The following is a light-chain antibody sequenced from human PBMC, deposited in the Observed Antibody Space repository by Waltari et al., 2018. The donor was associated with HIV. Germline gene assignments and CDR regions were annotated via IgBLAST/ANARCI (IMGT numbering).Light chain of an antibody. CDR2: AAS. CDR3: QQSHSTPHT. CDR1: QNINNY. J-gene: IGKJ4*01. V-gene: IGKV1-39*01. Sequence: DIQITQSPSSLSASVVDKATITCRASQNINNYFNWYQQKPGKAPKLLIYAASSLQSGVPSRFSGSGSGTDVTLTISSLQPEDFATYYCQQSHSTPHTFGGGTKVVIK.